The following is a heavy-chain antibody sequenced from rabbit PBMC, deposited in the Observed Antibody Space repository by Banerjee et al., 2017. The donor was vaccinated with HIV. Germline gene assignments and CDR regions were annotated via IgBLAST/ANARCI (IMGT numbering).Heavy chain of an antibody. J-gene: IGHJ3*01. CDR2: INTGSSGNT. D-gene: IGHD2-1*01. Sequence: QSLEESGGDLVKPGGTLTLTCTASGFSFSSSYWIYWVRQAPGKGLEWIGCINTGSSGNTYYASWAKGRFTISKTSSTTVTLQMTSLTDADTATYFCVRDRDDDYGDPTRLDLRGPGTLVTVS. CDR3: VRDRDDDYGDPTRLDL. CDR1: GFSFSSSYW. V-gene: IGHV1S40*01.